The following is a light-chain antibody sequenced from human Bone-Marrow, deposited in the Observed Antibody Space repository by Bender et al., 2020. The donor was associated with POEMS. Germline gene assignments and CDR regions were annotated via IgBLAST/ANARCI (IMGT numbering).Light chain of an antibody. Sequence: LTQPPSVSVAPGQTAEITCSGNNVGNEHVHWYQQKSGQAPILVIYDDNTRPSGIPARFFGSNSATMATLSIYRVEVGDEADYFCQVWDSSSDQYVFGTGTQVTVL. CDR3: QVWDSSSDQYV. V-gene: IGLV3-21*02. CDR2: DDN. CDR1: NVGNEH. J-gene: IGLJ1*01.